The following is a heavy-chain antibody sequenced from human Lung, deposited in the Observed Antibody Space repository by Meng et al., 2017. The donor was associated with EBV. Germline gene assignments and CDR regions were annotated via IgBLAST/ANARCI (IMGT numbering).Heavy chain of an antibody. CDR2: IHPKFATT. Sequence: QVQFVQSGAGVKRPGSSVKVSCKASGGTFSRYPINWLRQAPGQGLEWMAEIHPKFATTNFAQNFQGRVTLSADESSTTVYMELTSLRSEDTAVYYCAQQLLPMGAFFQHWGQGTLVTVSS. J-gene: IGHJ1*01. D-gene: IGHD2/OR15-2a*01. CDR3: AQQLLPMGAFFQH. V-gene: IGHV1-69*01. CDR1: GGTFSRYP.